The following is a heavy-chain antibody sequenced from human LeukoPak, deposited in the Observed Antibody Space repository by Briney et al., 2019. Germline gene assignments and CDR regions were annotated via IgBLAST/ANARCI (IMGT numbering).Heavy chain of an antibody. CDR1: GFTISNAW. J-gene: IGHJ6*02. CDR2: IKSKTDGGTT. D-gene: IGHD3-10*01. CDR3: TTGISNYYYYYGMDV. Sequence: GGSLRLSCAASGFTISNAWMSWVRQAPGKGLEWVGRIKSKTDGGTTDYAAPVKGRFTISRDDSKNTLYLQMNGLKTEDTAVYYCTTGISNYYYYYGMDVWGQGTTVTVSS. V-gene: IGHV3-15*01.